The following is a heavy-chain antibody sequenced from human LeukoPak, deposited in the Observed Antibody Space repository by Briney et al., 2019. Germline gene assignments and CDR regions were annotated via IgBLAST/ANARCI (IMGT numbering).Heavy chain of an antibody. V-gene: IGHV3-64*01. CDR1: GFTFNSYA. CDR2: ISSNGGST. D-gene: IGHD2-21*02. Sequence: GGSLRLSCAASGFTFNSYAMHWVRQAPGKGLEYVSAISSNGGSTYYANSVKGRFTISRDNSKNTLSLQMGSLRPEDMAVYYCARGPGVTYYYYYYMDVWGKGTTVTVSS. CDR3: ARGPGVTYYYYYYMDV. J-gene: IGHJ6*03.